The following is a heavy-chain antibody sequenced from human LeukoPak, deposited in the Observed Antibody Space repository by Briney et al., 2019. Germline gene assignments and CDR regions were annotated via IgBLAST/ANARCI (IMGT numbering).Heavy chain of an antibody. D-gene: IGHD1-26*01. CDR2: ISWDSGRI. Sequence: GGSLRLSCSASGLRFDDYDMHWVRQAPGKGLEWVSGISWDSGRIGYVDSVKGRFTISRDNAKNSLFLQMNSLRAEDTAFYYCTSTPGIVGATTAYWGQGTLVTVSS. V-gene: IGHV3-9*01. J-gene: IGHJ4*02. CDR1: GLRFDDYD. CDR3: TSTPGIVGATTAY.